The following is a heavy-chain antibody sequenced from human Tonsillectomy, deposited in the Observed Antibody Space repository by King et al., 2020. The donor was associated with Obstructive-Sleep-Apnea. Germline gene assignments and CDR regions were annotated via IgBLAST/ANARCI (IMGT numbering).Heavy chain of an antibody. CDR1: GFTFSSYG. J-gene: IGHJ6*02. D-gene: IGHD6-13*01. CDR2: ISYDGSRK. CDR3: AKEMIAAAATGGMDV. Sequence: VQLVESGGGVVQPGRSLRLSCAASGFTFSSYGMHWVRQAPGKGLEWVAVISYDGSRKYYADSVKGRFTITRDNSKNTRYLQMNSLRPEDTAVFYCAKEMIAAAATGGMDVWGQGTTVTVSS. V-gene: IGHV3-30*18.